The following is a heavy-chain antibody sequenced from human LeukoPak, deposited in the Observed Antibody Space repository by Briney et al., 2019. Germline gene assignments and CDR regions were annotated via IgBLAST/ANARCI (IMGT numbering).Heavy chain of an antibody. CDR2: IYYSGST. Sequence: SETLSLTCTVSGGSISSSSYYWGWIRQPPGKGLEWIGSIYYSGSTYYNPSLKSRVTISVDTSKNQFSLKLNSVTAADTAVYYCARLTYCSGDSCQSPVDLWGQGTLVTVSS. D-gene: IGHD2-15*01. J-gene: IGHJ5*02. CDR1: GGSISSSSYY. V-gene: IGHV4-39*01. CDR3: ARLTYCSGDSCQSPVDL.